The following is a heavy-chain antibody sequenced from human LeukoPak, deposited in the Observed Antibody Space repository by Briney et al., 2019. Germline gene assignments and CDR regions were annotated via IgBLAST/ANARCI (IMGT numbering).Heavy chain of an antibody. V-gene: IGHV3-53*01. CDR2: IYSGGST. CDR3: YYGDYSELLDY. D-gene: IGHD4-17*01. CDR1: GFTFSSYS. J-gene: IGHJ4*02. Sequence: PGGSLRLSCAASGFTFSSYSMNWVRLAPGKGLEWVSVIYSGGSTYHADSVKGRFTISRDNSKNTLYLQMNSLRAEDTAVYYCYYGDYSELLDYWGQGTLVTVSS.